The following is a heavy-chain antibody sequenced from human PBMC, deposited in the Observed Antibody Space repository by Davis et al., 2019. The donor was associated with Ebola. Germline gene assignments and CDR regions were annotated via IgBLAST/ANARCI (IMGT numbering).Heavy chain of an antibody. J-gene: IGHJ4*02. D-gene: IGHD6-19*01. V-gene: IGHV4-34*01. CDR2: INHSGST. CDR3: ARVEQWLGLFDY. CDR1: GGSFSGYY. Sequence: SETLSLTCAVYGGSFSGYYWSWIRQPPGKGLEWIGEINHSGSTNYNPSLKSRVTISVDTSKNQFSLKLSSVTAADTAVYYCARVEQWLGLFDYWGQGTLVTVSS.